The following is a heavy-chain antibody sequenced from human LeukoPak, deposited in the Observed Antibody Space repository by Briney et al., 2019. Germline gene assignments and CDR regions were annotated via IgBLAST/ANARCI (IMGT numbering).Heavy chain of an antibody. V-gene: IGHV3-7*01. CDR1: GFPFNNYA. D-gene: IGHD6-13*01. CDR3: GRVIAGAIDY. J-gene: IGHJ4*02. CDR2: INLDGSKR. Sequence: GGSLRLSCAASGFPFNNYAMSWVRQAPGKGLEWVANINLDGSKRFYVDFVKGRFTISRDNADNSMYLQMNSLRAEDTAVYYCGRVIAGAIDYWGQGTLVTVSS.